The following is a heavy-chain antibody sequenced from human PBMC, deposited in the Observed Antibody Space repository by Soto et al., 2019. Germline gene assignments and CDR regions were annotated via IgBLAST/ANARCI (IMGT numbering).Heavy chain of an antibody. CDR3: ARDLVTTAVTSYYYYYGMDV. CDR1: GGSISSGGYS. CDR2: IYHSGST. J-gene: IGHJ6*02. D-gene: IGHD4-17*01. Sequence: SETLSLTCAVSGGSISSGGYSWSWIRQPPGKGLEWIGYIYHSGSTYYNPSLKSRVTISVDRSKNQFSLKLSSVTAADTAVYYCARDLVTTAVTSYYYYYGMDVWGQGTTVTVSS. V-gene: IGHV4-30-2*01.